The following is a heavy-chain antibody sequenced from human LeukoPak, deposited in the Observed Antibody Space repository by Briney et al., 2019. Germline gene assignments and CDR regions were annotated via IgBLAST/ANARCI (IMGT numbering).Heavy chain of an antibody. J-gene: IGHJ6*03. Sequence: PSETLSLTCTVSGGFISSYYWSWIRQPPGKGLEWIGYIYYSGSTNYNPTLKSRVTISVDTSKNQFSLKLSSLTAADTAVYYCARDRKYYYHMDVWGKGTTVTVSS. CDR1: GGFISSYY. V-gene: IGHV4-59*12. CDR3: ARDRKYYYHMDV. CDR2: IYYSGST.